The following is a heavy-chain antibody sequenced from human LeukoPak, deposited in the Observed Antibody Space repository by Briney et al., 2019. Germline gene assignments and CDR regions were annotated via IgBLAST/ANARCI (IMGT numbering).Heavy chain of an antibody. CDR2: ISYDGSNK. D-gene: IGHD3-3*01. J-gene: IGHJ4*02. Sequence: PGGSLRLSCAASGFTFSSYAMHWVRQAPGKGLEWVAVISYDGSNKYYADSVKGRFTTSRDNSKNTLYLQMNSLRAEDTAVYYCARDGDDFWSGYWVDYWGQGTLVTVSS. V-gene: IGHV3-30-3*01. CDR1: GFTFSSYA. CDR3: ARDGDDFWSGYWVDY.